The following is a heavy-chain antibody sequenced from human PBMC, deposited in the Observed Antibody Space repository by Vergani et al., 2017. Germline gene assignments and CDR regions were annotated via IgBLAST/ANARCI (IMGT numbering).Heavy chain of an antibody. CDR1: GYTFTSYG. D-gene: IGHD5-18*01. CDR2: ISAYNGNT. J-gene: IGHJ5*02. V-gene: IGHV1-18*01. Sequence: QVQLVQSGAEVKKPGASVKVSCKASGYTFTSYGISWVRQAPGQGLEWMGWISAYNGNTNYAKKLQGRVTMTTDTSTSTAYMELRSLRSDDTAVYYFAIDSLPRGYSYGPRWFDPWGQGTLVTVSS. CDR3: AIDSLPRGYSYGPRWFDP.